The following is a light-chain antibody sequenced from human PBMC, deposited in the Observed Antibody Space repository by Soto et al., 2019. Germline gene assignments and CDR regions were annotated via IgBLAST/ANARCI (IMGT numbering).Light chain of an antibody. Sequence: QSALTQPASVSGSPGQSISISCTGTSSDVVTYNHVSWYQQHPGKAPTVLIYEGTKRPSGVSNRFSGSKSGNTASLTISGLQTEDEADYYCYSFAGSTTFSYVFGPGTKVTVL. V-gene: IGLV2-23*03. J-gene: IGLJ1*01. CDR1: SSDVVTYNH. CDR2: EGT. CDR3: YSFAGSTTFSYV.